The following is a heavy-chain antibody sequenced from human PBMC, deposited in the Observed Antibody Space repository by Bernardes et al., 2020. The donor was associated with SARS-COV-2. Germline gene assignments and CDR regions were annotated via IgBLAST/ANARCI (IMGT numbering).Heavy chain of an antibody. D-gene: IGHD2-8*01. CDR2: ISYVGSKR. CDR3: AKARSLFMLYYDDAFDI. J-gene: IGHJ3*02. Sequence: WGSLSLSCAASGLRFNNYVIHWVRQAPGKGLAWVADISYVGSKRNFADSVAARSTVSRDSAKNMVYLQMNSLRSEDTAMYYCAKARSLFMLYYDDAFDIWGQGTMVIVSS. V-gene: IGHV3-30*18. CDR1: GLRFNNYV.